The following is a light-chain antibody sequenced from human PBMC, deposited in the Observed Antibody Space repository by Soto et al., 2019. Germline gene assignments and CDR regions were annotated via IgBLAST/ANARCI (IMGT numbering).Light chain of an antibody. CDR1: QTVSSN. Sequence: EIVMTQSPATLSVSPGERATLSCRASQTVSSNLAWYQQKPGQAPRLLIYDASNRATGIPARFSGSGSGTDFTLTVSNLESEDFAVYYCQQYNSWPLTFGGGTKVDI. J-gene: IGKJ4*01. CDR2: DAS. V-gene: IGKV3D-15*01. CDR3: QQYNSWPLT.